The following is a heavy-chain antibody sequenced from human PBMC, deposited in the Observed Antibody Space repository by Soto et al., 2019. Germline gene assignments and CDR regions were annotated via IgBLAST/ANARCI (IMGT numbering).Heavy chain of an antibody. D-gene: IGHD6-13*01. V-gene: IGHV1-69*13. CDR1: GGTFSSYA. CDR3: AREGTDSSSGDYFDH. Sequence: ASVKVSCKASGGTFSSYAISWVRQAPGQGLEWMGGIIPIFGTANYAQKFQGRVTITADESTSTAYMELSSLRSEDTAVYYCAREGTDSSSGDYFDHWGQGTLVTVSS. CDR2: IIPIFGTA. J-gene: IGHJ4*02.